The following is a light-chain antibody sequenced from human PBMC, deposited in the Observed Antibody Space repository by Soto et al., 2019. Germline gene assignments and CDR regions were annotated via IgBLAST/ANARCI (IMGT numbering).Light chain of an antibody. V-gene: IGLV2-11*01. CDR3: CSYAGDLAL. CDR2: DVS. Sequence: QSALTQPRSVSGSPGQPVTISCTGTSSDVGGYDFVSWYQQHPGKAPKLMISDVSKRPSGVPDRFSGSKSGNTASLTISGLQAEDEADYYCCSYAGDLALFGGGTNFTVL. CDR1: SSDVGGYDF. J-gene: IGLJ2*01.